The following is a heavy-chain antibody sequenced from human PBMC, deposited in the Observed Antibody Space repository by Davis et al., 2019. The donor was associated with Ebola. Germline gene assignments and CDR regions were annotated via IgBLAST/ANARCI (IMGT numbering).Heavy chain of an antibody. CDR2: ISGSGGST. D-gene: IGHD6-19*01. V-gene: IGHV3-23*01. CDR3: ARDREDYSSGFSFGFDY. CDR1: VITFSSYA. J-gene: IGHJ4*02. Sequence: GESLKISCTDSVITFSSYAMTWVRQAPGKGLEWVSAISGSGGSTYYADSVKGRFTISRDNSKKTLYLQMNSLRAEDTAVYYCARDREDYSSGFSFGFDYWGQGTLVTVSS.